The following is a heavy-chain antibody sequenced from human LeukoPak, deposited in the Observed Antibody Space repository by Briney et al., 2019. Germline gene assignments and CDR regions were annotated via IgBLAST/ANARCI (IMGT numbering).Heavy chain of an antibody. CDR3: ARAPGHTDDAFDI. Sequence: PGGSLRLSCAASGFTFSSYAMSWVRQAPGKGLEWVAVISYNGSEKYYADSVRGRFNISRDNSKSTVYLEMNSLRPEDTAVYYCARAPGHTDDAFDIWGQGTMVTVSA. J-gene: IGHJ3*02. CDR2: ISYNGSEK. CDR1: GFTFSSYA. D-gene: IGHD2-8*02. V-gene: IGHV3-30*03.